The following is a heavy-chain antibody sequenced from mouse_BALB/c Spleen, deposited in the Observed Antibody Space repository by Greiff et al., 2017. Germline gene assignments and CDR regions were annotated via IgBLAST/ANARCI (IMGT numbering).Heavy chain of an antibody. CDR1: GYTFTSYW. CDR3: TRSYDYGGFAY. D-gene: IGHD2-4*01. V-gene: IGHV1S22*01. Sequence: LKQPGSELVRPGASVKLSCKASGYTFTSYWMHWVKQRPGQGLEWIGNIYPGSGSTNYDEKFKSKATLTVDTSSSTAYMQLSSLTSEDSAVYYCTRSYDYGGFAYWGQGTLVTVSA. CDR2: IYPGSGST. J-gene: IGHJ3*01.